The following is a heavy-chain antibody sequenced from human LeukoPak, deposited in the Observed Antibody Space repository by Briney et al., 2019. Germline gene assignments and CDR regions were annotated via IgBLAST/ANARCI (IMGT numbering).Heavy chain of an antibody. CDR3: AKDNYGGNSAIFDY. D-gene: IGHD4-23*01. Sequence: PGGSLRLSXAASGFTFSSYGMHWVRQAPGKGLEWVAFIRYDGSNKYYADSVKGRFTISRDNSKNTLYLQMNSLRAEDTAVYYCAKDNYGGNSAIFDYWGQGTLVTVSS. CDR1: GFTFSSYG. V-gene: IGHV3-30*02. CDR2: IRYDGSNK. J-gene: IGHJ4*02.